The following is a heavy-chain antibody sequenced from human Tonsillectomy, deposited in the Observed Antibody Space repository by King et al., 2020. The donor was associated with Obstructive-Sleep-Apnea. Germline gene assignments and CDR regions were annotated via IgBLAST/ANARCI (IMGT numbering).Heavy chain of an antibody. CDR1: GFNFYDYA. D-gene: IGHD6-13*01. J-gene: IGHJ2*01. V-gene: IGHV3-9*01. CDR2: LSCNMNSV. CDR3: ARGTVGQQLDWYFDL. Sequence: VQLVESGGDLVQPGRSLRLSCAASGFNFYDYAMHWVRQVPGKGLEWVSGLSCNMNSVADADSVRGRFSISRDNTQNSLYLQMDSLRAEDTAFYYCARGTVGQQLDWYFDLWGRGTLVTVSS.